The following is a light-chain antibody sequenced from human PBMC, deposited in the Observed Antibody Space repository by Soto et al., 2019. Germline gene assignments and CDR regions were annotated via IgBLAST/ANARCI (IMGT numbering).Light chain of an antibody. V-gene: IGKV1-5*01. CDR2: DAS. Sequence: DIRMTQSPSTLSASVGDRVTITCRASQSISDSLAWYQQKPGRAPKLLIYDASNLESGVPSRFSGRGSGTEFTLRISSLQPADFATYYCQQYNSYVFTFGPGTTVDIK. J-gene: IGKJ3*01. CDR1: QSISDS. CDR3: QQYNSYVFT.